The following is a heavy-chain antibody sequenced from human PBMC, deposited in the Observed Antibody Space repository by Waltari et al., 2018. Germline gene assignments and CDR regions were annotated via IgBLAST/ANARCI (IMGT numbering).Heavy chain of an antibody. CDR2: IIPIFGTA. CDR1: GGTFSSYA. J-gene: IGHJ4*02. V-gene: IGHV1-69*01. Sequence: VQLVESGGGLVQPGSSVKVSCKASGGTFSSYAISWVRQAPGQGLEWMGGIIPIFGTANYAQKFQGRVTITADESTSTAYMELSSLRSEDTAVYYCAKAVDSGYDSELDYWGQGTLVTVSS. CDR3: AKAVDSGYDSELDY. D-gene: IGHD5-12*01.